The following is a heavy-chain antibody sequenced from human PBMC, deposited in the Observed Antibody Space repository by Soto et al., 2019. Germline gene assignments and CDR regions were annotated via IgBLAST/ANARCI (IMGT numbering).Heavy chain of an antibody. Sequence: KPSETLSLTCAVYGGSFSGYYWSWIRQPPGKGLEWIGEINHSGSTNYNPSLKSRVTISVDTSKNQFSLKLSSVTAADTAVYYCARSRAALRHFDYWGQGTLVTVSS. V-gene: IGHV4-34*01. CDR3: ARSRAALRHFDY. D-gene: IGHD5-12*01. CDR1: GGSFSGYY. J-gene: IGHJ4*02. CDR2: INHSGST.